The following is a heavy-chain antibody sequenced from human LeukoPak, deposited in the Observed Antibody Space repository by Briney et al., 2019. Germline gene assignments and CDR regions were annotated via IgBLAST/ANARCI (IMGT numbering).Heavy chain of an antibody. CDR1: GGSISSGGYY. J-gene: IGHJ3*02. V-gene: IGHV4-39*01. CDR3: ARHPRAGNAFDI. Sequence: SETLSLTCTVSGGSISSGGYYWSWIRQHPGKGLEWIGEINHSGSTNYNPSLKSRVTISVDTSKNQFSLKLSSVTAADTAVYYCARHPRAGNAFDIWGQGTMVTVSS. CDR2: INHSGST.